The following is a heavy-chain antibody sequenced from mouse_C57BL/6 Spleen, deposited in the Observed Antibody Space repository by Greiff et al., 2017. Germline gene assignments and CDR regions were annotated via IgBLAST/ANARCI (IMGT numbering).Heavy chain of an antibody. CDR3: TKRGETFDY. CDR1: GYTFTDYE. Sequence: QVQLQQSGAELVRPGASVTLSCKASGYTFTDYEMHWVKQTPVHGLEWIGAIDPETGGTAYNQKFKGKAILTADKSSSTAYMELRSLTSEDSAVYYCTKRGETFDYWGQGTTLTVSS. V-gene: IGHV1-15*01. J-gene: IGHJ2*01. CDR2: IDPETGGT. D-gene: IGHD2-13*01.